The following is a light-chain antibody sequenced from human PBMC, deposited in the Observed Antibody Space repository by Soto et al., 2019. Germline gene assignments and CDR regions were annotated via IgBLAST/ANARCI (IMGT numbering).Light chain of an antibody. Sequence: QSVLTQPASVSDSPGQSITISCTGTSSDVGGSNFVSWYQQHPGKPPKLIIYDVANRPSGVSNRFSGSKSGSTASLIISRLQTEDEADYYCVSYTSSTTYVFGTGTQVTVL. J-gene: IGLJ1*01. CDR1: SSDVGGSNF. CDR3: VSYTSSTTYV. V-gene: IGLV2-14*03. CDR2: DVA.